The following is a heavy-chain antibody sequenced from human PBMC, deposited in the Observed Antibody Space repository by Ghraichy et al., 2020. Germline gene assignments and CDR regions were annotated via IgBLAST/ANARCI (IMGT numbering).Heavy chain of an antibody. D-gene: IGHD1-1*01. V-gene: IGHV1-2*04. Sequence: ASVKVSCKASGYTFTGYYLHWVRQAPGQGLEWMGWINPDSGGTNFAQNFQGWVTMTRDTSISTAYMELRRLSSDDTAVYYCATVGTTYAAFDIWGQGTMVTVSS. CDR2: INPDSGGT. CDR3: ATVGTTYAAFDI. J-gene: IGHJ3*02. CDR1: GYTFTGYY.